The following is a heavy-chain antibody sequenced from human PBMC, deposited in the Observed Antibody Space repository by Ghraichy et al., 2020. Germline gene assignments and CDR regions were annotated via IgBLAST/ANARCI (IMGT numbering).Heavy chain of an antibody. Sequence: SETLSLTCTVSGGSISSYYWSWIRQPPGKGLEWIGYIYYSGSTNYNPSLKSRVTISVDTSKNQFSLKLSSVTAADTAVYYCARGGYCSSTSCYGVWYFDLWGRGTLVTVSS. CDR1: GGSISSYY. CDR2: IYYSGST. D-gene: IGHD2-2*01. J-gene: IGHJ2*01. V-gene: IGHV4-59*01. CDR3: ARGGYCSSTSCYGVWYFDL.